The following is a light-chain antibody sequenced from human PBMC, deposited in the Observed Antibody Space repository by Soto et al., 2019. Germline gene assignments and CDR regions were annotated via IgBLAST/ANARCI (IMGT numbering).Light chain of an antibody. CDR3: HQRYNWPPVT. CDR2: DAS. V-gene: IGKV3-11*01. Sequence: EIVLTQSPATLSLSPGERVTLSCRASQSVSNYLAWYQQKPGQPPRLLIYDASNRATGIPARFSGSGSGTDFTLTITSLEPEDFAVYFCHQRYNWPPVTFGQGTKLEIK. CDR1: QSVSNY. J-gene: IGKJ5*01.